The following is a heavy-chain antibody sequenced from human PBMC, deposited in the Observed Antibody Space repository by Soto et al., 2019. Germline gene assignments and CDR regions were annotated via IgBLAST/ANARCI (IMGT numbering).Heavy chain of an antibody. J-gene: IGHJ5*02. CDR1: GGSIISYY. Sequence: SEALSLTCTVSGGSIISYYWTWIRQSPGKGLEWIGYIYYSGSTNYNPSLKSRVTISVDRSKNQFSLKLSSVTAADTAVYYCARVPDRWGQGTLVTVSS. V-gene: IGHV4-59*12. D-gene: IGHD2-2*01. CDR2: IYYSGST. CDR3: ARVPDR.